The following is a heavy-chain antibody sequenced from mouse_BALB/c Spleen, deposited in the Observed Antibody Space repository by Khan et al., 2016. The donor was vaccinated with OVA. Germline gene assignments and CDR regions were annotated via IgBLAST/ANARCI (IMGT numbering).Heavy chain of an antibody. CDR3: ASHFTRSLAY. CDR2: ISSGGDYT. V-gene: IGHV5-6*01. CDR1: GFTFSSYC. D-gene: IGHD1-1*01. J-gene: IGHJ3*01. Sequence: EVELVESGGDLVKPGGSLKLSCAASGFTFSSYCMSWVRQTPDKRLVWVATISSGGDYTYYPDSVKGRFTISRDNAKNTLYLQMSSLRSEDTAMYNDASHFTRSLAYWGQGTLVTVSA.